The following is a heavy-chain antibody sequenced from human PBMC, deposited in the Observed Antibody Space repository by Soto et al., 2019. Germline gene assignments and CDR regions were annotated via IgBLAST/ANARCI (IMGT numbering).Heavy chain of an antibody. CDR2: ISPYNGKT. J-gene: IGHJ3*02. CDR1: GYTFTNYG. D-gene: IGHD3-16*02. V-gene: IGHV1-18*01. Sequence: ASVKVSCKASGYTFTNYGLNWVRQAPGQGLEWMGWISPYNGKTDYARKLQGRVTMTEDTSTDTAYMELSSLRSEDTAVYYCATPRSIVITFGGVIADAFDIWGQGTMVTVSS. CDR3: ATPRSIVITFGGVIADAFDI.